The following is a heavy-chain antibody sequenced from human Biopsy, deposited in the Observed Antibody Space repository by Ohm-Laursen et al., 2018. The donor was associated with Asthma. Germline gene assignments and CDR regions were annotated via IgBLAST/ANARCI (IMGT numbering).Heavy chain of an antibody. D-gene: IGHD3-10*01. CDR1: GDSISSPAYY. V-gene: IGHV4-31*03. CDR2: LSYSGTT. Sequence: PSETLSLTCTVSGDSISSPAYYWSWVRQHPGKGLEWIGYLSYSGTTFYHPSLMSRLIISLDTSKNQFSLKLSSVTAADTAVYYCAGVRGDGSGSSIDNYFGMDVWGQGTTVTVSS. CDR3: AGVRGDGSGSSIDNYFGMDV. J-gene: IGHJ6*02.